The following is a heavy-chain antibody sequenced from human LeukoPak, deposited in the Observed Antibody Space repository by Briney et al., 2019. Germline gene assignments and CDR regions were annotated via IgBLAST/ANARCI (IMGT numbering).Heavy chain of an antibody. CDR1: GFTFDDYA. CDR3: ARAGVAVAGSNFDY. V-gene: IGHV3-9*01. CDR2: ISWNSGSI. J-gene: IGHJ4*02. D-gene: IGHD6-19*01. Sequence: GGSLRLSCAASGFTFDDYAMHWVRQAPGKGLEWVSGISWNSGSIGYADSVKGRFTISRDNAKNSLYLQMNSLRAEDTAVYYCARAGVAVAGSNFDYWGQGTLVTVSS.